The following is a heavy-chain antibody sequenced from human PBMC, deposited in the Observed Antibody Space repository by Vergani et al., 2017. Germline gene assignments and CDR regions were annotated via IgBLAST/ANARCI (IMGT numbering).Heavy chain of an antibody. CDR2: IIPILGIA. V-gene: IGHV1-69*02. Sequence: QVQLVQSGAEVKKPGSSVKVSCKASGGTFSSYTISWVRQAPGQGLEWMGRIIPILGIANYAQKFQGRVTITADKSTSTAYMELSSLRSEDTAVYYCASAGPSGGWFDPWGQEPWSPSPQ. J-gene: IGHJ5*02. CDR3: ASAGPSGGWFDP. D-gene: IGHD1-26*01. CDR1: GGTFSSYT.